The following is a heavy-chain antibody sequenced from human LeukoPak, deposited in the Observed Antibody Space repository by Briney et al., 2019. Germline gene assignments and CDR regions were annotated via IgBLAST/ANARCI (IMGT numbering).Heavy chain of an antibody. CDR1: GFTFSSYG. Sequence: GGSLRLSCAASGFTFSSYGMHWVRQAPGKGLEWVAVISYDGSNKYYADSAKGRFTFSRDNSRNTLYLQMNSLRAEDTAVYYCAKDQAVTAIRPDAFDIWGQGTMVTVSS. V-gene: IGHV3-30*18. J-gene: IGHJ3*02. CDR3: AKDQAVTAIRPDAFDI. D-gene: IGHD2-21*02. CDR2: ISYDGSNK.